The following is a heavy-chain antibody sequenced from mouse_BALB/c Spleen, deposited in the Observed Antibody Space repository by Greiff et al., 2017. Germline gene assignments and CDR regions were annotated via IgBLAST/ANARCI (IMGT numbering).Heavy chain of an antibody. CDR1: GYTFTSYW. CDR3: TRGSDD. V-gene: IGHV1-69*02. Sequence: VQLQQPGAELVRPGASVKLSCKASGYTFTSYWINWVKQSPGQGLEWIGNIYPSDSYTNYNQKFKDKATLTVDKSSSTAYMQLSSPTSEDSAVYYCTRGSDDWGQGTTLTVSS. CDR2: IYPSDSYT. J-gene: IGHJ2*01.